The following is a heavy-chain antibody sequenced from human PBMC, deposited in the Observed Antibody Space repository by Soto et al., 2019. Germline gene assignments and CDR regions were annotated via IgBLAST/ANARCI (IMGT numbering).Heavy chain of an antibody. CDR3: ARAWGYCSSTSCLYYYYYGMDV. Sequence: SETLSLTCAVYGGSFSGYYWSWIRQPPWKGLEWIGEINHSGRTNYNPSLKSRVTISVDTYKNQFSLKLSSVTAADTAVYYCARAWGYCSSTSCLYYYYYGMDVWGQGTTVTVSS. D-gene: IGHD2-2*01. V-gene: IGHV4-34*01. CDR1: GGSFSGYY. J-gene: IGHJ6*02. CDR2: INHSGRT.